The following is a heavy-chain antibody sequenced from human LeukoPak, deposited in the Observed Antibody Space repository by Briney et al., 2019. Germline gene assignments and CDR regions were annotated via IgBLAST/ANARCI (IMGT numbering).Heavy chain of an antibody. CDR3: ARRRHGSSSGSWFDP. CDR2: ISAYNGDT. CDR1: GYTFTNYG. Sequence: ASVKVSCKASGYTFTNYGISWVRQAPGQGLEWMGWISAYNGDTNYAQKLQGRVTMTTDTSTSTAYMELRSLRSDDTAVYYCARRRHGSSSGSWFDPWGQGTLVTVSS. D-gene: IGHD6-6*01. J-gene: IGHJ5*02. V-gene: IGHV1-18*01.